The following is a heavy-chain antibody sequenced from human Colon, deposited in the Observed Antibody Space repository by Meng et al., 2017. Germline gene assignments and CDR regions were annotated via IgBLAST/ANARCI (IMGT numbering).Heavy chain of an antibody. V-gene: IGHV4-61*01. CDR2: IYYSGST. CDR1: GGSVISNSYY. Sequence: QLQNSGPGLVRPSETLSLSCTVSGGSVISNSYYWSWIRQPPGKGLEWIGFIYYSGSTNYNPSLKSRVTISVDTSKNQFSLKVSSVTAADTAVYYCARDSGYDKNWFDPWGQGTLVTVSS. CDR3: ARDSGYDKNWFDP. D-gene: IGHD5-12*01. J-gene: IGHJ5*02.